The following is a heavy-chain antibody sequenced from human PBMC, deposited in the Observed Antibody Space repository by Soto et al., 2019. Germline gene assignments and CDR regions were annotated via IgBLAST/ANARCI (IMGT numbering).Heavy chain of an antibody. V-gene: IGHV1-69*01. CDR1: GTTFSTHG. CDR3: ARSGGTYYFDH. D-gene: IGHD1-1*01. Sequence: QVQLVQSGAEVRKPGSSVNVSCKASGTTFSTHGIHWVRQAPGQGLEWMGGFVPMFSSSNYAQKFQGRLTIVADESTNSAYMELSNLRADDSAIYYCARSGGTYYFDHWGQGTLVTVSS. J-gene: IGHJ4*02. CDR2: FVPMFSSS.